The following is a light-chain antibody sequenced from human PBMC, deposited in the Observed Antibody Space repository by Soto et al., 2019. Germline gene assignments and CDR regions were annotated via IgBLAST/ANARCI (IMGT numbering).Light chain of an antibody. Sequence: DIQMTQSPSSLSASVGDSVTITCRASQTISTYLNWYQQKVGKAPKLLIHAASSLQSGVPSRFSGSGSGTDFTLTISSLEPEDFASYYCHQSYSPPQTFAHGTQVDIK. CDR3: HQSYSPPQT. V-gene: IGKV1-39*01. CDR1: QTISTY. J-gene: IGKJ1*01. CDR2: AAS.